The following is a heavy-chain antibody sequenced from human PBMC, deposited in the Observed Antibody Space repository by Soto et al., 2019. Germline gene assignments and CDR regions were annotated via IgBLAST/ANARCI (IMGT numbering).Heavy chain of an antibody. CDR1: GFSLSTSGMC. J-gene: IGHJ6*02. V-gene: IGHV2-70*01. D-gene: IGHD1-26*01. CDR3: ARTPSGSYRNYYYYYGMDV. Sequence: SGPTLVNPTQTLTLTCTFSGFSLSTSGMCVSWIRQPPGKALEWLALIDWDDDKYYSTSLKTRLTISKDTSKNQVVLTMTNMDPVDTATYYCARTPSGSYRNYYYYYGMDVWGQGTTVTVSS. CDR2: IDWDDDK.